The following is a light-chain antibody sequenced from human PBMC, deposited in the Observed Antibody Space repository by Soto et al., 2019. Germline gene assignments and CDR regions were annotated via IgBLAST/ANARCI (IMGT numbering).Light chain of an antibody. J-gene: IGKJ5*01. CDR3: QXHHNYPLT. V-gene: IGKV1-9*01. CDR2: AES. Sequence: QLTQSPSSLSSSLGDSVTITCRASQGISSYLAWYQQKTRRPPKLLIYAESTLQTGVPARLSGSGSGTDLNLTISRLQPEDFATYYCQXHHNYPLTFGQGTRLEIK. CDR1: QGISSY.